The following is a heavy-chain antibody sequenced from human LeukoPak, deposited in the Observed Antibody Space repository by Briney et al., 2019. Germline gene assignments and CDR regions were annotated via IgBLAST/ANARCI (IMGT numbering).Heavy chain of an antibody. CDR2: IYPGDSAT. CDR1: GYSFTSYW. Sequence: GESLKISCKGSGYSFTSYWIGWVRQMPGKGLEWMGIIYPGDSATRYSPSFQGQVTISADKSISTAYLQWSSLKASDTAMYYCARLSTPRSFCYGMDVWGQGTTVTVSS. J-gene: IGHJ6*02. V-gene: IGHV5-51*01. D-gene: IGHD3-16*01. CDR3: ARLSTPRSFCYGMDV.